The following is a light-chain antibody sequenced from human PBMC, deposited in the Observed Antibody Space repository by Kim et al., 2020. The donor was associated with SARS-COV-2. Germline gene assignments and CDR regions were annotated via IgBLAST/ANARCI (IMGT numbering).Light chain of an antibody. V-gene: IGLV1-44*01. J-gene: IGLJ7*01. CDR3: AAWDDSLNGAV. CDR1: SSNTGSNT. CDR2: SNN. Sequence: GQSVTISCSGRSSNTGSNTVNWYQQLPGTAPKLLIYSNNQRPSGVPDRFSGSKSGTSASLAISGLQSEDEADYYCAAWDDSLNGAVFGGGTQLTVL.